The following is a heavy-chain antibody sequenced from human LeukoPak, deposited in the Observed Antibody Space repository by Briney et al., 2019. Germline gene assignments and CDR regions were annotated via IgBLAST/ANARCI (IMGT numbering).Heavy chain of an antibody. Sequence: ASVKVSCKASGYTFTSYYMHWVRQAPGQGLEWMGIINPSGGSTSYAQKFQGRVTITTDESTSTAYMELSSLRSEVTAVYYCARESHWNYVLDAFDIWGQGTMVTVSS. CDR3: ARESHWNYVLDAFDI. D-gene: IGHD1-7*01. V-gene: IGHV1-46*01. CDR1: GYTFTSYY. J-gene: IGHJ3*02. CDR2: INPSGGST.